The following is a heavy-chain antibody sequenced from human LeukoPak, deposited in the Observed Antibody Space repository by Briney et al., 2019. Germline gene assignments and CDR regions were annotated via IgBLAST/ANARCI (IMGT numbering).Heavy chain of an antibody. CDR2: IYYSGST. CDR1: GGSISSSSYY. CDR3: ARHYYDSSGFVPDHFDY. J-gene: IGHJ4*02. Sequence: SETLSLTCTVSGGSISSSSYYWGWIRQPPGKGLEWIGSIYYSGSTYYNPSLKSRVTISVDTSKNQFSLKLSSVTAADTAVYYCARHYYDSSGFVPDHFDYWGQGTRVTVSS. D-gene: IGHD3-22*01. V-gene: IGHV4-39*01.